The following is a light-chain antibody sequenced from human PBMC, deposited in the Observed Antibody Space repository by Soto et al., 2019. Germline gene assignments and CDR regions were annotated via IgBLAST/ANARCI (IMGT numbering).Light chain of an antibody. V-gene: IGLV1-51*01. Sequence: QSVLTQPPSVSAAPGQTVTISCSGSSSNIGNNYVSWYQQLPGAAPKLLIYDSNKRPSGIPERFSAYKSGTSATLGITGLQTGDEADYYCGAWDGSLRLDLFGTGTKVTVL. CDR2: DSN. CDR1: SSNIGNNY. J-gene: IGLJ1*01. CDR3: GAWDGSLRLDL.